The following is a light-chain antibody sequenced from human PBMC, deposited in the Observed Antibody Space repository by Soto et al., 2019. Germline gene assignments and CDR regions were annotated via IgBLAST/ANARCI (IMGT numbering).Light chain of an antibody. V-gene: IGKV1-27*01. CDR2: SAS. Sequence: IQLTQSQSSLSGSLGDRVTITCRSSQVITTFLAWYQQSPGNFPRLLIYSASTLQSGVPSRFSGIVYGTEFNLTISRLHTEDGATYDCQKYNSATLTVCGGTKVEIK. J-gene: IGKJ4*01. CDR1: QVITTF. CDR3: QKYNSATLT.